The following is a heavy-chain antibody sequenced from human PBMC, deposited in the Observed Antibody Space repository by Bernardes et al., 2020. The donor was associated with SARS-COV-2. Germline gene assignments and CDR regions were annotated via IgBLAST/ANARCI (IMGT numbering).Heavy chain of an antibody. CDR1: GFTFTFFA. D-gene: IGHD3-9*01. CDR2: VSPNAADT. CDR3: VKDRGPRSEILSGYLDA. J-gene: IGHJ4*01. V-gene: IGHV3-23*01. Sequence: GSLRLSCEASGFTFTFFAITWVRQAPGKGLEWVSTVSPNAADTFYADSVKGRFTIPRDNSKNTLHLQISGLRAEDTAVYFCVKDRGPRSEILSGYLDAWAHGILVTVS.